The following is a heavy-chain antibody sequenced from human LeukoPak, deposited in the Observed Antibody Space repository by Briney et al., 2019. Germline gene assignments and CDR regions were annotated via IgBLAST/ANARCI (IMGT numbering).Heavy chain of an antibody. D-gene: IGHD3-10*01. V-gene: IGHV4-39*01. J-gene: IGHJ4*02. CDR2: IYYGENT. CDR1: GGSISSGPYY. CDR3: ARVRAVPKRFVTMVRGVKNEYYFDY. Sequence: SETLSLTCTVSGGSISSGPYYWGWIRQPPGKGLEWIGNIYYGENTYYNPSLKSRVTISIDTSKNQFYLKLSSLTAADTAVYYCARVRAVPKRFVTMVRGVKNEYYFDYWGQGILVTVSS.